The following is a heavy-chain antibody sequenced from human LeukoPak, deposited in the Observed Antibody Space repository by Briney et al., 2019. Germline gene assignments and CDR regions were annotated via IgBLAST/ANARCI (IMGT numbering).Heavy chain of an antibody. CDR2: IYYSGST. Sequence: PSETLSLTCTVSGGSISSYYWSWIRQPPGKGLEWIGYIYYSGSTNYNPSLKSRVTISVDTSMNQFSQKLSSVTAADTAVYYCARGEIAAAVEVWGQGTLVTVSS. J-gene: IGHJ4*02. V-gene: IGHV4-59*01. D-gene: IGHD6-13*01. CDR3: ARGEIAAAVEV. CDR1: GGSISSYY.